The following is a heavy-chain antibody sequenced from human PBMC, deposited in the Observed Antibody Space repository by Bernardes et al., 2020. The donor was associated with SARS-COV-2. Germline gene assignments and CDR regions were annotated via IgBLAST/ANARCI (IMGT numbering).Heavy chain of an antibody. CDR2: FDPADGET. D-gene: IGHD3-9*01. V-gene: IGHV1-24*01. Sequence: ASVKVSCKVSGYTLTELSMHWVRQAPGKGLEWMGGFDPADGETIYAQKFQGRVTMTEDTSTDTAYMELSSLRSEDTAVYYCATDQRYYDILTGRTYYYGMDVWGQGTTVTVSS. CDR3: ATDQRYYDILTGRTYYYGMDV. J-gene: IGHJ6*02. CDR1: GYTLTELS.